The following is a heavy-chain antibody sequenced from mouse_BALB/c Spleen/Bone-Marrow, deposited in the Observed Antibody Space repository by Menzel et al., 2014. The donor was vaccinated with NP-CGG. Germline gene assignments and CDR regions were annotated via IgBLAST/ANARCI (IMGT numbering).Heavy chain of an antibody. CDR2: IDPSDSEA. V-gene: IGHV1S127*01. Sequence: VQLQQFGPQLVRPGASVKISCKASGYSFTSYWMHWVKQRPGQGLEWIGMIDPSDSEARLNQKFKDKATLTVDKSSSTAYMQLSSPTSEDSAVYYCASPSDGNPFAYWGQGTLVTVSA. D-gene: IGHD2-1*01. CDR3: ASPSDGNPFAY. J-gene: IGHJ3*01. CDR1: GYSFTSYW.